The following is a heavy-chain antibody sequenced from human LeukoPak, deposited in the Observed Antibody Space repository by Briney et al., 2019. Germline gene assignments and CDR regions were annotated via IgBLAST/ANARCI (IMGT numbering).Heavy chain of an antibody. D-gene: IGHD3-22*01. CDR2: ISWNSGSI. J-gene: IGHJ4*02. CDR3: AKAKNYYDRINQGFDY. V-gene: IGHV3-9*01. Sequence: GGSLRLSCAASGFTFDDYAMHWVRQAPGKGLEWVSGISWNSGSIGYADSVKGRFTISRDNAKNSLYLQMNSLRAEDTALYYCAKAKNYYDRINQGFDYWGQGTLVTVSS. CDR1: GFTFDDYA.